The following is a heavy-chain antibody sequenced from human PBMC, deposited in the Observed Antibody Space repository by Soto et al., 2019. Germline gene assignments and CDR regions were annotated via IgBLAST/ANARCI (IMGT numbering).Heavy chain of an antibody. J-gene: IGHJ4*02. V-gene: IGHV3-23*01. CDR3: ARKLTGDRTYDY. D-gene: IGHD7-27*01. CDR1: AFTFSSYP. Sequence: GGSLRLSCAASAFTFSSYPMSWVRQAPGKGLEWVSAISDSGGNTYYADSVKGRFTISRDNAKNTLYLQMNSLRAEDTAVYYCARKLTGDRTYDYWGQGTLVTVSS. CDR2: ISDSGGNT.